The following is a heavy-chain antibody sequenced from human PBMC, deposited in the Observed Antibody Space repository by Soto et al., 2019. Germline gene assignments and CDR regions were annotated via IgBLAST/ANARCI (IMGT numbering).Heavy chain of an antibody. Sequence: PGGSLRLSCAASGYTFSLYAMSWVRQAPGKGLEWVSAISGSGGSTYYADSVKGRLSISRDNSKNTLYLQMNSLRAEDTAVYYCAKDWTIFGVVPEDYYYGMDVWGQGTTVTVSS. J-gene: IGHJ6*02. CDR3: AKDWTIFGVVPEDYYYGMDV. CDR2: ISGSGGST. CDR1: GYTFSLYA. D-gene: IGHD3-3*01. V-gene: IGHV3-23*01.